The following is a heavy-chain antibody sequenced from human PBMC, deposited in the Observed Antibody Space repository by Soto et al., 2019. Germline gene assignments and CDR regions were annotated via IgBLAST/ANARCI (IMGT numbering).Heavy chain of an antibody. V-gene: IGHV1-69*13. D-gene: IGHD4-17*01. CDR3: ATRTTVRDYYYYYGMDV. J-gene: IGHJ6*04. CDR1: GGTFSSYA. CDR2: IIPIFGTA. Sequence: GASVKVSCKASGGTFSSYAISWVRQAPGQGLEWMGGIIPIFGTANYAQKFQGGVTITADESTSTAYMELSSLRSEDTAVYYCATRTTVRDYYYYYGMDVWGKGTTVTVSS.